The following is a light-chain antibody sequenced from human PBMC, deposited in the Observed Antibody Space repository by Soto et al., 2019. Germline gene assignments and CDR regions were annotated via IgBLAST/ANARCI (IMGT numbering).Light chain of an antibody. Sequence: AIQMTQFPSSLSASVGARVPITCRASQGIRNDLGWYQQKSGRAPKLLIFGASTLQSGVPSRSSGSGSGTEFTLTISSLQSEDSAVYYCQQYNNWPLTFGGGTKVDIK. CDR3: QQYNNWPLT. CDR2: GAS. V-gene: IGKV1-6*01. J-gene: IGKJ4*01. CDR1: QGIRND.